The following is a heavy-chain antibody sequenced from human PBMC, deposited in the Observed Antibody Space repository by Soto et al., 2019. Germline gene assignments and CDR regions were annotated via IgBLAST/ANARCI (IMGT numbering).Heavy chain of an antibody. CDR2: ISYDGSNK. V-gene: IGHV3-30*18. Sequence: SLRLSCAASGGTCISYGMHWVRQAPGKGLEWVAVISYDGSNKYYADSVKGRFTISRDNSKNTLYLQMNSLRAEDTAVYYCAKDDSDYYDSSGYPPDIWGQGTMVTVSS. CDR1: GGTCISYG. D-gene: IGHD3-22*01. J-gene: IGHJ3*02. CDR3: AKDDSDYYDSSGYPPDI.